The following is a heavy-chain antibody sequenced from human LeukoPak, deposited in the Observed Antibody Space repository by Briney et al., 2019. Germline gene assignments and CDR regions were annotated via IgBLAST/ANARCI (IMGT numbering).Heavy chain of an antibody. CDR3: ARILRSDAAFDI. D-gene: IGHD5/OR15-5a*01. J-gene: IGHJ3*02. Sequence: GASVKVSCKASGYTFTSYDINWVRQATGQGLEWMGWMNPNSGNTGYAQKFQGRVTMTRNTSISTAYMELSSLRSEDTAVYYCARILRSDAAFDIWGQGTMVTVSS. CDR2: MNPNSGNT. CDR1: GYTFTSYD. V-gene: IGHV1-8*01.